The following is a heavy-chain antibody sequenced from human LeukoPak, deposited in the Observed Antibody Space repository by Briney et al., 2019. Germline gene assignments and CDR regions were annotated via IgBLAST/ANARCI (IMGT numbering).Heavy chain of an antibody. V-gene: IGHV1-69*04. J-gene: IGHJ4*02. CDR3: ARDWRRYSGSYNVD. CDR2: IIPILGIA. CDR1: GGTFSSYA. Sequence: SVKVSRKASGGTFSSYAISWVRQAPGQWLEWMGRIIPILGIANYAQKFQGRVTITADKSTSTAYMELSSLRSEDTAVYYCARDWRRYSGSYNVDWGQGTLVTVSS. D-gene: IGHD1-26*01.